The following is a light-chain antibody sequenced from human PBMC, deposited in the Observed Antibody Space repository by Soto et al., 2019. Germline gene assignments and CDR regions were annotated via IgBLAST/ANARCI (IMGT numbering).Light chain of an antibody. CDR2: LNSDGSH. J-gene: IGLJ3*02. Sequence: QSVLTQSPSASASLGASVKLTCTLSSGHSSYAIAWHQQQPEKGPRYLMKLNSDGSHSKGDGIPDRFSGSSSGAERYLTSASLRSEDEADYYCQTWGTGIWVFGGGTKLTVL. CDR3: QTWGTGIWV. V-gene: IGLV4-69*01. CDR1: SGHSSYA.